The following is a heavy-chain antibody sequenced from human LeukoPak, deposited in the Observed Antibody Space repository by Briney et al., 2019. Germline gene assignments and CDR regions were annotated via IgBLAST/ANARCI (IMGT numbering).Heavy chain of an antibody. V-gene: IGHV3-23*01. CDR3: AKAATNYFHSRGSSWTDY. CDR1: GFTFSSYA. Sequence: GGSLRLSCAASGFTFSSYAMNWVRQAPGKGLEWVSAISGSGGSTSYADSVKGRFTISRDNSKNTLFLQMNSLRAEDTAVHYCAKAATNYFHSRGSSWTDYWGQGTLVTVSS. D-gene: IGHD3-22*01. CDR2: ISGSGGST. J-gene: IGHJ4*02.